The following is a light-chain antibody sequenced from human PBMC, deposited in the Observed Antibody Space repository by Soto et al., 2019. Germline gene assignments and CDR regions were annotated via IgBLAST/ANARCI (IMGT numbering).Light chain of an antibody. V-gene: IGLV2-8*01. J-gene: IGLJ2*01. CDR1: SSDVGGYNY. Sequence: QSALTQPPSASGSPGQSVTISCTGTSSDVGGYNYVSWYQQHPGKAPKLMIYEVSKRPSGVPDRFSGSKSGNTASLTVSGLQAEDEEDYYCSSYAGSNNWVFGGGTKVTVL. CDR2: EVS. CDR3: SSYAGSNNWV.